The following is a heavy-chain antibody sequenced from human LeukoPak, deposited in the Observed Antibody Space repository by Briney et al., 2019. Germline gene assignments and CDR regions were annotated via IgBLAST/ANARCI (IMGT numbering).Heavy chain of an antibody. CDR2: MNPNSGNT. D-gene: IGHD6-13*01. Sequence: ASVKVSCKASGYTFTSYDINWVRRATGQGLEWMGWMNPNSGNTGYAQKFQGRVTMTRNTSISTAYMELSSLRSEDTAVYYCAKVGSSSWGFNWFDPWGQGTLVTVSS. CDR3: AKVGSSSWGFNWFDP. J-gene: IGHJ5*02. CDR1: GYTFTSYD. V-gene: IGHV1-8*01.